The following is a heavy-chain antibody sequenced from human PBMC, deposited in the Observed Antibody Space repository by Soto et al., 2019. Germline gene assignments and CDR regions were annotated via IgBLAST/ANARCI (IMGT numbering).Heavy chain of an antibody. CDR1: GYTFSNYD. V-gene: IGHV1-8*01. J-gene: IGHJ4*02. CDR3: AKVSRKGSAIDFDY. CDR2: VNPNNGDT. D-gene: IGHD3-10*01. Sequence: QVQLVQSGAELKXPGASVKVSCKASGYTFSNYDMNWVRQATGQGPEWIGWVNPNNGDTGYAQKFQGRVTLTTDISTTTAYMELTSLRSEDTAIYYCAKVSRKGSAIDFDYWGQGTLITVSS.